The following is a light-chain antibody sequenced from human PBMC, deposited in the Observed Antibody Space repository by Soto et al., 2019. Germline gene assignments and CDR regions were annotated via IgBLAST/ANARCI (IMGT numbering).Light chain of an antibody. Sequence: EIVLTQPPGTLFLSPGERATLSCRASQTVSNNYLAWYQQKPGQAPRLLIYGASTRATGIPARFSGSGSGTEFTLTISSQQSEDFAVYYCRQYNNWPRTFGQGTKVDIK. V-gene: IGKV3-15*01. CDR2: GAS. CDR3: RQYNNWPRT. CDR1: QTVSNN. J-gene: IGKJ1*01.